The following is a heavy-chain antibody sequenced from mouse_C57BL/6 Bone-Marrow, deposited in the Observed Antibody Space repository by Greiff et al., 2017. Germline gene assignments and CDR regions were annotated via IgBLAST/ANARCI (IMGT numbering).Heavy chain of an antibody. CDR3: AKPVGALYYAMDY. CDR2: IWRGGST. V-gene: IGHV2-5*01. J-gene: IGHJ4*01. CDR1: GFSLTSYG. D-gene: IGHD1-1*01. Sequence: VMLVESGPGLVQPSQSLSITCTVSGFSLTSYGVHWVRQSPGKGLEWLGVIWRGGSTDYNAAFMSRLSITKDNSKSQVFFKMNSRQADDTAIYYCAKPVGALYYAMDYWGQGTSVTVSS.